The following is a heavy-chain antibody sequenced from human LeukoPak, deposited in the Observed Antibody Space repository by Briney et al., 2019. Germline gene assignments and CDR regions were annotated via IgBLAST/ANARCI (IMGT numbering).Heavy chain of an antibody. CDR2: INWNGGST. D-gene: IGHD2-2*01. CDR3: AREGPDIVVVPAAPLAY. CDR1: GFTFDDYG. Sequence: PGGSLRLSCAASGFTFDDYGMSWVRQAPGKGLEWVSGINWNGGSTGYADSVKGRFTISRDNAKSSLYLQMNSLRAEDTALYYCAREGPDIVVVPAAPLAYWGQGTLVTVSS. V-gene: IGHV3-20*04. J-gene: IGHJ4*02.